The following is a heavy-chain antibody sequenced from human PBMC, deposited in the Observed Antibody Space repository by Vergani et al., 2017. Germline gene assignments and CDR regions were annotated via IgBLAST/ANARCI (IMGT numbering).Heavy chain of an antibody. CDR3: ARGLSGYSSSWYVYYYYMDV. J-gene: IGHJ6*03. D-gene: IGHD6-13*01. Sequence: QVQLQQWGAGLLKPSETLSLTCAVHGGSFSGYYWSWIRQPPGKGLEWIGEINHSGSTNYNPSLKSRVTISVDTSKNQFSLKLSSVTAADTAVYYCARGLSGYSSSWYVYYYYMDVWGKGTTVTVSS. V-gene: IGHV4-34*01. CDR1: GGSFSGYY. CDR2: INHSGST.